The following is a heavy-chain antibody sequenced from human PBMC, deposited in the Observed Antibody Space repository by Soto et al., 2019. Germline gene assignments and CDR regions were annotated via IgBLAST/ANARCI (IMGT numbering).Heavy chain of an antibody. Sequence: EVQLVESGGGLVQPGGSLRLSCAASGFTFSINWMSWVRQTPEKGLECVANINQDGSKKYYVDSVKGRFTISRDNARNSLDLHMDSLRAEDTAVYYCATSMGRGGNDYWGLGTLVTVSS. D-gene: IGHD3-10*01. CDR2: INQDGSKK. J-gene: IGHJ4*02. CDR1: GFTFSINW. V-gene: IGHV3-7*01. CDR3: ATSMGRGGNDY.